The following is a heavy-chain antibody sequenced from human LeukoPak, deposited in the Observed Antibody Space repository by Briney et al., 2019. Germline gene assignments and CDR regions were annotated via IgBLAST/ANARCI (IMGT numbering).Heavy chain of an antibody. CDR2: INPNSGGT. CDR1: GYTFTGYY. CDR3: ASISPSSRYFDP. J-gene: IGHJ2*01. Sequence: ASVKVSCKASGYTFTGYYMHWVRQAPGQGLEWMGRINPNSGGTNYAQKFQGRVTMTRDTSISTAYMELSRLRSDDTAVYYCASISPSSRYFDPWGRGTLVTVSS. V-gene: IGHV1-2*06.